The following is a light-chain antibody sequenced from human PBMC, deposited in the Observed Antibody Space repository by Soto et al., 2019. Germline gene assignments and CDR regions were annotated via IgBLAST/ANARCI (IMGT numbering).Light chain of an antibody. CDR2: SNN. V-gene: IGLV1-44*01. J-gene: IGLJ3*02. Sequence: QSVLTQPPSASGTPGQRVTISCSGSSSNIGSNTVNWYQQLPGTAPKLLIYSNNQRPSGVPDRFSGSKSGTSASLAISALQSEDEADYYCAAWDDSLNARVFGGGTKVTVL. CDR3: AAWDDSLNARV. CDR1: SSNIGSNT.